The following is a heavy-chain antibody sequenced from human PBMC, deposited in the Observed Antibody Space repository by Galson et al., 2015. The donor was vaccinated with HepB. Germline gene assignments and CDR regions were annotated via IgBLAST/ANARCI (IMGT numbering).Heavy chain of an antibody. CDR2: IIPIFGTA. CDR1: GGTFSSYA. CDR3: ARVVAGMMGGYYYGVDV. Sequence: SVKVSCKASGGTFSSYAISWVRQAPGQGLEWMGGIIPIFGTANYAQKFQGRVTITADESTSTAYMELSSLRSEDTAVYYYARVVAGMMGGYYYGVDVWGQGTTVTVSS. D-gene: IGHD6-19*01. V-gene: IGHV1-69*13. J-gene: IGHJ6*02.